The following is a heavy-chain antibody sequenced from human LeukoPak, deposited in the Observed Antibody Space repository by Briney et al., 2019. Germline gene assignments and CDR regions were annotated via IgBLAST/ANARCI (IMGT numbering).Heavy chain of an antibody. CDR1: GFTVSSNY. CDR2: IYSGGST. Sequence: GGSLRLSCAASGFTVSSNYMSWVRQAPGKGLEWVSVIYSGGSTYYADSVKGRFTISRDNSKNFLYLQMNSLTIEDTALYYCTKEVRGSSWTGFDSWGQGTLVTVSS. D-gene: IGHD6-13*01. V-gene: IGHV3-53*05. J-gene: IGHJ4*02. CDR3: TKEVRGSSWTGFDS.